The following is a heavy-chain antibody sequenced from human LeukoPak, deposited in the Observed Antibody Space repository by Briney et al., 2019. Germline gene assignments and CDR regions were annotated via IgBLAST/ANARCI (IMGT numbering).Heavy chain of an antibody. D-gene: IGHD4-23*01. J-gene: IGHJ4*02. CDR3: ARGDYGGNSLDY. Sequence: SETLSLTCTVSGGSISSYYWSWLRQPPGKGLEGFGDIYYSGSTNYNPSLKSRVTISVDTSKNQFSLKLSSVTAADTAVYYCARGDYGGNSLDYWGQGTLVTVSS. V-gene: IGHV4-59*01. CDR1: GGSISSYY. CDR2: IYYSGST.